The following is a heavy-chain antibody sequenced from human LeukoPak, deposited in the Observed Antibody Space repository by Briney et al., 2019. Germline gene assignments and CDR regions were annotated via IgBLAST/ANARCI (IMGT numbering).Heavy chain of an antibody. J-gene: IGHJ4*02. CDR1: GGPITSNSHY. CDR3: ARQPHYYDTSAYYPSHFDY. V-gene: IGHV4-39*01. D-gene: IGHD3-22*01. CDR2: ISYSGDT. Sequence: SETLSLTCTVSGGPITSNSHYWGWIRQPPGKGLEWIGCISYSGDTHYNPSLKSRVTLSVDTSKSQFSLNLSSLTAADTAVFYCARQPHYYDTSAYYPSHFDYWGLGTLVTVAS.